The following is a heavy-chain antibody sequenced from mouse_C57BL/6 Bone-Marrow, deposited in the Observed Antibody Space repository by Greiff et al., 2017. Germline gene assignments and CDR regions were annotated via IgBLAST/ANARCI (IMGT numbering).Heavy chain of an antibody. D-gene: IGHD2-3*01. CDR1: GYTFTTYP. CDR2: FHPYNDDT. J-gene: IGHJ3*01. V-gene: IGHV1-47*01. Sequence: VQLQESGAELVKPGASVKMSCKASGYTFTTYPIEWMKQNHGKSLEWIGNFHPYNDDTKYNEKFKGKATLTVEKSSSTVYLELSRLTSDDSAVYYGVRKEDGYYPAWFAYWGQGTLVTVSA. CDR3: VRKEDGYYPAWFAY.